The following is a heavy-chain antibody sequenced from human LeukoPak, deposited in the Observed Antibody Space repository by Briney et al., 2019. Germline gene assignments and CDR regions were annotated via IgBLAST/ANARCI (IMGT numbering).Heavy chain of an antibody. CDR3: ARGYDSGSYYVY. CDR1: GFTFSAYG. J-gene: IGHJ4*02. CDR2: ISRSASTI. V-gene: IGHV3-48*04. Sequence: PGGSLRLSCEASGFTFSAYGMHWVRQAPGKGLEWVSYISRSASTIYYADSVKGRFTISRDNAKNSLYLQMNSLRAEDTAVYYCARGYDSGSYYVYWGQGTLVTVSS. D-gene: IGHD3-22*01.